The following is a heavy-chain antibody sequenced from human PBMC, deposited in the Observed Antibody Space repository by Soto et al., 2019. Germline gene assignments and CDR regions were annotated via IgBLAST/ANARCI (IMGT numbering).Heavy chain of an antibody. J-gene: IGHJ4*02. CDR2: IYHGGSI. CDR1: GGSISSRDYS. Sequence: QLQLQESGSGLVKPSQTLSLTCVVSGGSISSRDYSWSWIRQPPGKGLEWIGYIYHGGSIYYNPSLGSRVTIFVDTSKNLFSLILSSVTAADTAVYYCVRGVPGTVGVDYWGRGTLVTVSS. CDR3: VRGVPGTVGVDY. V-gene: IGHV4-30-2*01. D-gene: IGHD1-1*01.